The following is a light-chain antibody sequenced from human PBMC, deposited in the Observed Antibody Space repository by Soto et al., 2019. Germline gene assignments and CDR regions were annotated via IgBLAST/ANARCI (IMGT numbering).Light chain of an antibody. CDR2: EAS. CDR3: QQRSNWPPGVT. J-gene: IGKJ5*01. CDR1: QSITSN. V-gene: IGKV3-15*01. Sequence: EVVMTQSPATLSVSPGERATLSCRASQSITSNLAWYQQRPGQTPRLLIYEASTRATGIPARFSGSGSGTDFTLTITSLQSEDFAVYYCQQRSNWPPGVTFGQGTRLEIK.